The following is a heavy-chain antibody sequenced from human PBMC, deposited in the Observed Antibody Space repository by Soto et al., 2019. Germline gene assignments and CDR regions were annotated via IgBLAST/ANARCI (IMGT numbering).Heavy chain of an antibody. CDR2: ISGSGGST. V-gene: IGHV3-23*01. D-gene: IGHD1-7*01. CDR3: AKGETGTTPDGMDV. J-gene: IGHJ6*02. CDR1: GFTFSSYA. Sequence: HPVGSLRLSCAASGFTFSSYAMSWVRQAPGKGLEWVSAISGSGGSTYYADSVKGRFTISRDNSKNTLYLQMNSLRAEDTAVYYCAKGETGTTPDGMDVWGQGTTVTVSS.